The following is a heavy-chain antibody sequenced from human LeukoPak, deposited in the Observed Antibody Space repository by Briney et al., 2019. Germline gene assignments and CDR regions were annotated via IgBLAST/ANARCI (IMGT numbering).Heavy chain of an antibody. CDR3: ASGKILTSEKY. J-gene: IGHJ4*02. D-gene: IGHD3-9*01. V-gene: IGHV4-34*01. Sequence: SETRSPACPLYGASFWGICWCWLRQPPGKGLEWIGEINHRGSTKYNPSLKSRVTISVDTSKNQFSLNLRSATAADTAVYYCASGKILTSEKYCGQGNLVTVSS. CDR1: GASFWGIC. CDR2: INHRGST.